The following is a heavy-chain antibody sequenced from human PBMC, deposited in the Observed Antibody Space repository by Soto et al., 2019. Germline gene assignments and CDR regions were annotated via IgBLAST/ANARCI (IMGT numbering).Heavy chain of an antibody. CDR1: GYTFTSYY. CDR2: INPSGGST. Sequence: AASVKVSCKASGYTFTSYYMHWVRQAPGQGLEWMGIINPSGGSTSYAQKFQGRVTMTRDTSTSTVYMELSSLRSEDTAVYYCARGGYDILTGPTYGMDVWGQGTTVTVSS. CDR3: ARGGYDILTGPTYGMDV. J-gene: IGHJ6*02. D-gene: IGHD3-9*01. V-gene: IGHV1-46*01.